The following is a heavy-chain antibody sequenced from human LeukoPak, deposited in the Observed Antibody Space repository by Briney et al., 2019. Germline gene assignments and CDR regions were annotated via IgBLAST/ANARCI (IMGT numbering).Heavy chain of an antibody. CDR3: ARQYDPYFYYYVDL. V-gene: IGHV4-38-2*01. D-gene: IGHD3-16*01. CDR2: LFHPDST. J-gene: IGHJ6*03. CDR1: GYPINNAYY. Sequence: SETLTLTCAVSGYPINNAYYWGCIRQPPGKGLELIASLFHPDSTYYDTSVQSRFTISVDTSKNQLHLQLSFVTAEDTAVYYCARQYDPYFYYYVDLWGTGTTVTVSS.